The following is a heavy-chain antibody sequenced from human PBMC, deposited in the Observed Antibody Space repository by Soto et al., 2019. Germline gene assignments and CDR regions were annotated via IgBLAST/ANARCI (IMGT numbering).Heavy chain of an antibody. CDR3: ARGRSMFTIFGVYQPPFDY. CDR1: GGTFSSYA. D-gene: IGHD3-3*01. CDR2: INPIVGTT. Sequence: GASVKVLCKASGGTFSSYAISWVRQAPGQGLEWMGGINPIVGTTNYAQKFQGRVTMTTDKSTSTVYMELSSLRSEDTAVYYCARGRSMFTIFGVYQPPFDYWGQGTLVTVSS. J-gene: IGHJ4*02. V-gene: IGHV1-69*05.